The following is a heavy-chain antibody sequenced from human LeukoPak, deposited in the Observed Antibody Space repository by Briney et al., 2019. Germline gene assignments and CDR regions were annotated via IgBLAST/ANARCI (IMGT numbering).Heavy chain of an antibody. CDR2: IIPIFGTA. Sequence: SVKVSCKASGGTFRRYAISWVRQAPGQGLEWMGGIIPIFGTANYAQKFQGRVTITADESTSTAYMELSSLRSEDTAVCYCARPPYFHAEYFQHWGQGTLVTVSS. CDR3: ARPPYFHAEYFQH. V-gene: IGHV1-69*13. D-gene: IGHD2-8*01. J-gene: IGHJ1*01. CDR1: GGTFRRYA.